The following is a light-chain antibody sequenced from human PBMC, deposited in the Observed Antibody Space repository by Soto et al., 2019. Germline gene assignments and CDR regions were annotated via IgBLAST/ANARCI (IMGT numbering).Light chain of an antibody. CDR1: QDISNH. J-gene: IGKJ5*01. V-gene: IGKV1-12*01. Sequence: IQMAQSPSSLSASVGARVTITFQASQDISNHLNWYQQKPGKAPKLLIYAASSLQSGVPSRFSGSGSGTDFTLTISSLQPEDCAIYFCQQANSFPITFGQGTRLEIK. CDR3: QQANSFPIT. CDR2: AAS.